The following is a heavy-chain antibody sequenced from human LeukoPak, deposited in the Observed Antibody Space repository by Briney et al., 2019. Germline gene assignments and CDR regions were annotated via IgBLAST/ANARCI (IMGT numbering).Heavy chain of an antibody. CDR2: INHSGST. J-gene: IGHJ4*02. Sequence: SETLSLTCTVSGGSISSGGYYWSWIRQPPGKGLEWIGYINHSGSTYYNPSLKSRVTISVDRSKNQFSLELSSVTAADTAVYYCARVRPSSKENDYWGQGTLVTVSS. CDR1: GGSISSGGYY. D-gene: IGHD6-13*01. V-gene: IGHV4-30-2*01. CDR3: ARVRPSSKENDY.